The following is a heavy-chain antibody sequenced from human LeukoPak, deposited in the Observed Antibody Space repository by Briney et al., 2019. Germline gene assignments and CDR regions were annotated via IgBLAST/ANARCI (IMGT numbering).Heavy chain of an antibody. CDR2: ISYDGSNK. D-gene: IGHD5-12*01. J-gene: IGHJ6*02. CDR1: RFTFGSYA. V-gene: IGHV3-30-3*01. CDR3: ARDGLGGYSGYDRHYYYYGMDV. Sequence: PGGSLRLSCAASRFTFGSYAMHWVRQAPGKGLEWVAVISYDGSNKYYADSVKGRFTISRDNSKNTLYLQMNSLRAEDTAVYYCARDGLGGYSGYDRHYYYYGMDVWGQGTTVTVSS.